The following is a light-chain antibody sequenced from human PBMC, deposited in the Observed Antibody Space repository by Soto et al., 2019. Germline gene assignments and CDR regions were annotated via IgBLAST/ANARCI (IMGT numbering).Light chain of an antibody. CDR2: DAS. J-gene: IGKJ4*01. V-gene: IGKV3-11*01. CDR1: QGVSSH. CDR3: QQRGDWPLT. Sequence: IVFVLSPATLSLSPGERATLCCRASQGVSSHLAWYQQKPGQAPRLLIYDASSRATGIPARFSGSGSATDFTLTISSLEPEDFAVYYCQQRGDWPLTFGGGTKVDIK.